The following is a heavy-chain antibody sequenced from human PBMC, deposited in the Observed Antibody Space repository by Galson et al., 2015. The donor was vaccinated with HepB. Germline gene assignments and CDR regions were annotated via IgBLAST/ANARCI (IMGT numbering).Heavy chain of an antibody. CDR1: GYTFISYD. V-gene: IGHV1-69*13. CDR3: ARGPLTGTNWWFDP. J-gene: IGHJ5*02. CDR2: IIPIFGTA. Sequence: SVKVSCKASGYTFISYDINWVRQASGQGLEWMGGIIPIFGTANYAQKFQGKVTIIADASTSTAHMELSGLISEDTAVYYCARGPLTGTNWWFDPWGQGTLVTVSS. D-gene: IGHD1-7*01.